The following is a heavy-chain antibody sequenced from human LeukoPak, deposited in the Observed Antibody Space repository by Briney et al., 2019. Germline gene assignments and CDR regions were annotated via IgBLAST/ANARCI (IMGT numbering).Heavy chain of an antibody. CDR1: GGSISSYY. V-gene: IGHV4-59*01. Sequence: SETLSLTCTVSGGSISSYYWSWIRQPPGKGLEWIGYIYYSGSTNYNPSLKSRVTISVDTSKNQFSLKLSSVTAADTAVYYCARLPPPRGGGFQYYFDYWGQGTLVTVSS. CDR3: ARLPPPRGGGFQYYFDY. J-gene: IGHJ4*02. D-gene: IGHD3-10*01. CDR2: IYYSGST.